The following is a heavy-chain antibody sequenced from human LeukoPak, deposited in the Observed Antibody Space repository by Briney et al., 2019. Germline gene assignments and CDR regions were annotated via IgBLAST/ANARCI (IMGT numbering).Heavy chain of an antibody. D-gene: IGHD1-7*01. J-gene: IGHJ4*02. CDR2: ISPRGGT. Sequence: SETLSLTCSVSGDSISSYYWSWIRQPPGKGLEWIGYISPRGGTNYNPSLTSRVTVLVDTSKNLFSLNMDFVTAADTAVYFCARRSVTRWNYSDWGQGTLVTVSS. CDR3: ARRSVTRWNYSD. V-gene: IGHV4-4*09. CDR1: GDSISSYY.